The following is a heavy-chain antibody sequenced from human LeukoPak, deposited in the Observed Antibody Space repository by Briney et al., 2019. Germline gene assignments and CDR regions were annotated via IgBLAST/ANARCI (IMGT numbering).Heavy chain of an antibody. J-gene: IGHJ4*02. V-gene: IGHV3-30*02. CDR2: IRYDGSNK. CDR3: AKLCGGSCYSDY. Sequence: GGSLRLSCAASGFTFSDYYMSWVRQAPGKGLEWVAFIRYDGSNKYYADSVKGRFTISRDNSKNTLYLQMNSLRAEDTAVYYCAKLCGGSCYSDYWGQGTLVTVSS. D-gene: IGHD2-15*01. CDR1: GFTFSDYY.